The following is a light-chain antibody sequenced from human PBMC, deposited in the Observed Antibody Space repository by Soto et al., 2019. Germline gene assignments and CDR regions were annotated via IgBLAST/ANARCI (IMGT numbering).Light chain of an antibody. CDR1: SSDVGSYKY. J-gene: IGLJ1*01. Sequence: SGMTKPAAKSGSPGQSITISCTGTSSDVGSYKYVSWYQQHPGQAPKLMIYDVSNRPSGVSDRFSGSKSGNTASLTISGLQAEDEADYYFNSYNGATALVYGTATNVTVL. V-gene: IGLV2-14*01. CDR2: DVS. CDR3: NSYNGATALV.